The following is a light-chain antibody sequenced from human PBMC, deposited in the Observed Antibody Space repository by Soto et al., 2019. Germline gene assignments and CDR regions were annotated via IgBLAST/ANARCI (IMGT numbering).Light chain of an antibody. CDR2: EVN. CDR3: SSYVDSNNLV. CDR1: SSDVGGYNY. Sequence: QSALTQPPSASGSPGQSVTISCTGTSSDVGGYNYVSWYQQHPGKAPKLIIYEVNKRPSGVPDRFSGSKSGNTASLTVSGLQAEDEADYHCSSYVDSNNLVFGGGTKVTV. V-gene: IGLV2-8*01. J-gene: IGLJ2*01.